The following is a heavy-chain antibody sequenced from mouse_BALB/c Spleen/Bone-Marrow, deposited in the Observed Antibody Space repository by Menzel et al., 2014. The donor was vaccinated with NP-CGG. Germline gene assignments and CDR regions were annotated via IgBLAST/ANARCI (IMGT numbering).Heavy chain of an antibody. J-gene: IGHJ2*01. Sequence: DVKLVESGGGLVKLGGSLKLSCAASGFTFSSYYMSWARQTPEKRLELVAAINSYGGSTYYPDTVKGRFTISRDNAKNTLYLQMSSLKSEDTALYYCAGSYYGSAFDYWGQGTPLTVSS. V-gene: IGHV5-6-2*01. CDR1: GFTFSSYY. D-gene: IGHD1-1*01. CDR2: INSYGGST. CDR3: AGSYYGSAFDY.